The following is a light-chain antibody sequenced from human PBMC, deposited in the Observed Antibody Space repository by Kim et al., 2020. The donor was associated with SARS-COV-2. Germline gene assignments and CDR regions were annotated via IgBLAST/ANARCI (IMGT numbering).Light chain of an antibody. CDR3: QQYNSYSYT. V-gene: IGKV1-5*03. J-gene: IGKJ2*01. Sequence: DIQMTQSPSTLSASVGDRVTITCRASQSISIWLAWYQQKPGTAPKLLIYQASNLESGVPSRFSGSGSGTEFTLTISSLQPDDFATYYCQQYNSYSYTFGQGTKLEI. CDR2: QAS. CDR1: QSISIW.